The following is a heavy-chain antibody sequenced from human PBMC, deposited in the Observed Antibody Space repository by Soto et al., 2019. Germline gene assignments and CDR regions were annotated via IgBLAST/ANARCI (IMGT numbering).Heavy chain of an antibody. D-gene: IGHD1-1*01. J-gene: IGHJ4*02. CDR1: DGSISGDL. Sequence: ASETLSLTLIVDDGSISGDLWSWVRQPPGKGLEWIGNIHDTETTNYNPSLKSRVTMSLDTSKNQLSLRLTSVTAADTAVYYCARGPSRWSWKFDYWGKGILVTVSS. V-gene: IGHV4-59*01. CDR3: ARGPSRWSWKFDY. CDR2: IHDTETT.